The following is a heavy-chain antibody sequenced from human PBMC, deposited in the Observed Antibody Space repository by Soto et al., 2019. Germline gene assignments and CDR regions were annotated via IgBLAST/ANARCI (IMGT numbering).Heavy chain of an antibody. Sequence: PGGSLRLSCAASGFTFSSYAMSWVRQAPGKGLEWVSAISGGGGSTYYADSVKGRFTISRDNSKNTLYLQMNSLRAEDTAVYYCAKDPGVLAVAGLGPDYWGQGTLVTVSS. CDR1: GFTFSSYA. CDR2: ISGGGGST. CDR3: AKDPGVLAVAGLGPDY. D-gene: IGHD6-19*01. J-gene: IGHJ4*02. V-gene: IGHV3-23*01.